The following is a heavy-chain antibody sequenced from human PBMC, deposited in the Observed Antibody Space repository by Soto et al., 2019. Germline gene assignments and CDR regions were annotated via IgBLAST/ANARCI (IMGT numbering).Heavy chain of an antibody. D-gene: IGHD3-22*01. CDR1: GFSISSGPYS. CDR3: ARRLYYDSSGFEGGGMDV. J-gene: IGHJ6*02. CDR2: FYYSGST. V-gene: IGHV4-39*01. Sequence: PSETLSLTCTVSGFSISSGPYSWGWIRQPPGKGLEWIGTFYYSGSTNYNPSLESRVTISVDTSRNQFSLKVSSVTAADTAVYYCARRLYYDSSGFEGGGMDVWGQGTTVTVSS.